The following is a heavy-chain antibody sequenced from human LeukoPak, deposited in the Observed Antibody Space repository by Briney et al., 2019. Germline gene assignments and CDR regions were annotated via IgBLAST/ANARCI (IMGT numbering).Heavy chain of an antibody. V-gene: IGHV3-66*01. Sequence: GGSLRLSCAASGFTVSSNYMSWVRQAPGKGLEWVSVLYSGGDTYYADSVKGRFTISRDNSKNTLYLQMNSLRVEDTAVYCCARDGYYWHYWGQGTLVTVSS. CDR2: LYSGGDT. J-gene: IGHJ4*02. CDR1: GFTVSSNY. D-gene: IGHD1-1*01. CDR3: ARDGYYWHY.